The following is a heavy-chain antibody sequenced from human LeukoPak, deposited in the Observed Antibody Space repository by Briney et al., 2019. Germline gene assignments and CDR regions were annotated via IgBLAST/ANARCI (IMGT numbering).Heavy chain of an antibody. CDR3: ARVLGIAARRDYFDY. CDR2: INPSGGST. CDR1: GYTFTNYA. J-gene: IGHJ4*02. D-gene: IGHD6-6*01. V-gene: IGHV1-46*01. Sequence: GSVKVSCKASGYTFTNYAMNWVRQAPGQGLEWMGIINPSGGSTSYAQKFQGRVTMTRDTSTSTVYMELSSLRSEDTAVYYCARVLGIAARRDYFDYWGQGTLVTVSS.